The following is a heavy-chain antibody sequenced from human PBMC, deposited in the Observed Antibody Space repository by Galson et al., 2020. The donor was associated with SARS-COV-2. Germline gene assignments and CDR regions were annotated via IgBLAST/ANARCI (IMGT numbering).Heavy chain of an antibody. CDR3: AKEAGSGWATDYFQH. CDR2: ITDNGGNT. V-gene: IGHV3-23*01. Sequence: GESLKISCAASGFTFNKYAMGWVRQAPGKGLEWVSLITDNGGNTYYPDSVKGRFTLSKDNSKNTLFLQMNSLRDEDTAVYFCAKEAGSGWATDYFQHWGQGTLVTVSS. CDR1: GFTFNKYA. D-gene: IGHD6-19*01. J-gene: IGHJ1*01.